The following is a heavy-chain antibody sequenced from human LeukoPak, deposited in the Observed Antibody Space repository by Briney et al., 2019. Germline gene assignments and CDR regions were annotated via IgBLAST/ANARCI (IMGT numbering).Heavy chain of an antibody. CDR2: ISGTDRDP. CDR3: AKDLIISDNIHLRVWDY. V-gene: IGHV3-23*01. D-gene: IGHD3-10*01. Sequence: GGSLRLSCAASGFTFSNHGMSWVRLAPGKGLEWVSVISGTDRDPDYADSVRGRFTISRDNSKNMLFLQMNSLRAEDTAVYYCAKDLIISDNIHLRVWDYWGQGTLVTVSS. J-gene: IGHJ4*02. CDR1: GFTFSNHG.